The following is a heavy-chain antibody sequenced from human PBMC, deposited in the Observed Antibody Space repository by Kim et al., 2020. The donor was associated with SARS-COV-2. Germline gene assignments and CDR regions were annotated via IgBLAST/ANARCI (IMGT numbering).Heavy chain of an antibody. V-gene: IGHV3-30*18. CDR1: GFTFSSYG. CDR2: ISYDGSNK. J-gene: IGHJ5*02. CDR3: AKVGHLNWFDP. Sequence: GGSLRLSCAASGFTFSSYGMHWVRQAPGKGLEWVAVISYDGSNKYYADSVKGRFTISRDNSKNTLYLQMNSLRAEDTAVYYCAKVGHLNWFDPWGQGTLVTVSS.